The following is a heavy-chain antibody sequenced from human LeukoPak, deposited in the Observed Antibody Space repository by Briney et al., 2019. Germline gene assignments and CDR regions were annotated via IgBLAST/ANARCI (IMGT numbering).Heavy chain of an antibody. V-gene: IGHV1-2*02. CDR2: INPNSGGT. CDR1: GYTFTGYY. Sequence: GASVKVSCKASGYTFTGYYMHWVRQAPGQGLEWMGWINPNSGGTNYAQKFQGRVTMTRNTSISTAYMDLSRLRSDDTAVYYCARDSGYYYDSSGYYRKGPFDYWGQGTLVTVSS. J-gene: IGHJ4*02. D-gene: IGHD3-22*01. CDR3: ARDSGYYYDSSGYYRKGPFDY.